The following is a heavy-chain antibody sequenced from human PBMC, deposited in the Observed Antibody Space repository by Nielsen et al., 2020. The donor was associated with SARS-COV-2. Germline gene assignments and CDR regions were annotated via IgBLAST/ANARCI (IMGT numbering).Heavy chain of an antibody. J-gene: IGHJ6*02. CDR2: ISGSGGST. CDR1: GFTFSSYA. CDR3: AKGGYYDFWSGYYNEGPWYAFYYYGMDV. D-gene: IGHD3-3*01. V-gene: IGHV3-23*01. Sequence: GGSLRLSCAASGFTFSSYAMSWVRQAPGKGLEWVSAISGSGGSTYYADSVKGRFTISRDNSKNTLYLQMNSLRAEDTAVYYCAKGGYYDFWSGYYNEGPWYAFYYYGMDVWGQGTTVTVSS.